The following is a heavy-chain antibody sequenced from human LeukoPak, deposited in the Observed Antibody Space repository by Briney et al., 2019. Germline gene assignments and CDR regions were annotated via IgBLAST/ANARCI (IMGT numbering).Heavy chain of an antibody. CDR1: GGSFSGYY. V-gene: IGHV4-34*01. CDR2: INHSGST. CDR3: AVSVTTDPARARSGY. J-gene: IGHJ4*02. Sequence: SETLSLTCAVYGGSFSGYYWSWIRQPPGKGLEWIGEINHSGSTNYNPSLKSRVTISVDTSKNQFSLKLSSVTAADTAVYYCAVSVTTDPARARSGYWGQGTLVTVSS. D-gene: IGHD4-17*01.